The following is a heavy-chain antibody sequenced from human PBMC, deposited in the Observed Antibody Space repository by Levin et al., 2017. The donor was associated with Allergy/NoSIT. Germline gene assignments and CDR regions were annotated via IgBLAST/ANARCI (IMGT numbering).Heavy chain of an antibody. CDR2: IKSKPDGGAT. D-gene: IGHD3-22*01. V-gene: IGHV3-15*01. CDR3: TRGGYYESSGSSDWLLGY. CDR1: GFTFIKAW. Sequence: GGSLRLSCAASGFTFIKAWMIWVRQAPGKGLEWVGRIKSKPDGGATDYAAPVKGRFSISRDDSENMLYLQMNSLKTEDTAVYYCTRGGYYESSGSSDWLLGYWGQGTLVTVSS. J-gene: IGHJ4*02.